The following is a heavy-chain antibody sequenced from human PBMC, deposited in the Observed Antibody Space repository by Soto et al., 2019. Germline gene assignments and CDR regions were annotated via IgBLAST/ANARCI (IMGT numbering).Heavy chain of an antibody. Sequence: VQLVQSGAEVKESGASVKVSCKASGYTFINYGVAWVRRAPGQGPEWMGWISGSNGDTKYAQNLQNRVSLTTDTSTNTAYMELRSLRPEDTAIYFCGRGGLAVSGTYDYWGQGTLVTVSS. J-gene: IGHJ4*02. CDR3: GRGGLAVSGTYDY. CDR1: GYTFINYG. D-gene: IGHD6-19*01. V-gene: IGHV1-18*01. CDR2: ISGSNGDT.